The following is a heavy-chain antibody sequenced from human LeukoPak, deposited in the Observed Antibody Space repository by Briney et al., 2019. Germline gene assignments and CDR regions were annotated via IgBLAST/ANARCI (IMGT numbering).Heavy chain of an antibody. Sequence: PGGSLRLSCAASGFTFSSYAMHWVRQAPGKGLEWVAVISYDGSNKYYADSVKGRFTISRGNSKNTLYLQMNSLRAEDTAVYYCASSHDFWRQTFDYWGQGTLVTVSS. CDR2: ISYDGSNK. CDR3: ASSHDFWRQTFDY. D-gene: IGHD3-3*01. J-gene: IGHJ4*02. CDR1: GFTFSSYA. V-gene: IGHV3-30-3*01.